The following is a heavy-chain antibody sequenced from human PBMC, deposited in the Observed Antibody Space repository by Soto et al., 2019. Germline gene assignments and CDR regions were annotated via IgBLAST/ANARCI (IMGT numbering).Heavy chain of an antibody. CDR1: GGTFSSYA. D-gene: IGHD3-3*01. Sequence: SVKVSCKASGGTFSSYAISWVRQAPGQGLGWMGGIIPIFGTANYAQKFQGRVTITADKSTSTAYMELSSLRSEDTAVYYCARDSRFLEWLSWFDPWGQGTLVTVSS. V-gene: IGHV1-69*06. CDR2: IIPIFGTA. J-gene: IGHJ5*02. CDR3: ARDSRFLEWLSWFDP.